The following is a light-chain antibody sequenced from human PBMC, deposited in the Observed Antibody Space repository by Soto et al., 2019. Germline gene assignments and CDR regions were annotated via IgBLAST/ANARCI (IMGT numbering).Light chain of an antibody. V-gene: IGKV3-15*01. J-gene: IGKJ1*01. CDR1: QSVSIN. CDR2: GAF. CDR3: QHYNNWPPWT. Sequence: EIVMTQSPATLSVSPGERATLSCRASQSVSINLAWYQQKPGQAPRLLIYGAFTRATSIPARFSGSGSGTEFTLTISSLQSEDFAVYYCQHYNNWPPWTFGQGTKVEIK.